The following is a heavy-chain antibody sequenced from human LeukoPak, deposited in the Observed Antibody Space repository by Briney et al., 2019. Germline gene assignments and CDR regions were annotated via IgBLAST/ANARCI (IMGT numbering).Heavy chain of an antibody. V-gene: IGHV3-23*01. D-gene: IGHD3-22*01. Sequence: PGGSLRLSCAASGCTFSSYGMSWVRQAPGKGLEWVSAISGSGGSTYYADSVKGRFTISRDNSKNTLYLQMNSLRAEDTAVYYCAKGLPTYDSSGYPLTMNHYFDDWGQGTLVTAPS. CDR3: AKGLPTYDSSGYPLTMNHYFDD. CDR2: ISGSGGST. J-gene: IGHJ4*02. CDR1: GCTFSSYG.